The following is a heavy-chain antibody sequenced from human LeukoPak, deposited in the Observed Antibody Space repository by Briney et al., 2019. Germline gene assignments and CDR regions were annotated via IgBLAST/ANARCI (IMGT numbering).Heavy chain of an antibody. CDR3: ARGETTVIDLDY. CDR1: GGSISSGSYY. V-gene: IGHV4-61*02. D-gene: IGHD4-17*01. J-gene: IGHJ4*02. Sequence: PSETLSLTCTVSGGSISSGSYYWSWIRQPAGKGLEWIGRIYTSGSTNYNPSLKSRVTISVDTSKNQFSLKLSSVTAADTAVYYCARGETTVIDLDYWGQGTLVTVSS. CDR2: IYTSGST.